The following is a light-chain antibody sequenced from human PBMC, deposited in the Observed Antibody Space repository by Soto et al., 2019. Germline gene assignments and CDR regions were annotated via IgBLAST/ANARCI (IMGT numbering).Light chain of an antibody. CDR2: GAS. Sequence: EIVMTQSPATLSVSPGGRATLSCRASQSIGGTLAWYQLKPGQAPRLLIYGASSRATGIPDRFSGSGSGTDFTLTISRLEPEDFAVYYCQQYGSSGTFGQGTKVDIK. V-gene: IGKV3-20*01. CDR3: QQYGSSGT. J-gene: IGKJ1*01. CDR1: QSIGGT.